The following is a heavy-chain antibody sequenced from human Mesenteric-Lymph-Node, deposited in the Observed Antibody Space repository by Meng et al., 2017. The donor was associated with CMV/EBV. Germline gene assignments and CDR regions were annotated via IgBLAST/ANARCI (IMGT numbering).Heavy chain of an antibody. CDR1: GVTFSSHW. CDR2: IKQDGSEK. Sequence: GESLKISCAASGVTFSSHWMSWVRQAPGKGLEWVANIKQDGSEKYYVDSVKGRFTISRDNAKNSVYLQMNSLRAEDTAVYYCARDSGDYYDTSGYSTNGAFDIWGQGTMVTVSS. J-gene: IGHJ3*02. V-gene: IGHV3-7*01. D-gene: IGHD3-22*01. CDR3: ARDSGDYYDTSGYSTNGAFDI.